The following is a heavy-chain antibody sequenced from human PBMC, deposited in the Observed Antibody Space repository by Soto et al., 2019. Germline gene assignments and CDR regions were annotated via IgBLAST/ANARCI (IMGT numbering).Heavy chain of an antibody. V-gene: IGHV1-69*13. CDR2: IIPISGAA. D-gene: IGHD3-3*01. CDR3: AGSLRFFLAGMDV. Sequence: VASVKVSCKASGGTFSSYAISWVRQAPGQGLEWMGEIIPISGAANYAHKFRGRVTITADVSASTAYMELSSLRSEDTAVYYCAGSLRFFLAGMDVWGQGTTVTVSS. CDR1: GGTFSSYA. J-gene: IGHJ6*02.